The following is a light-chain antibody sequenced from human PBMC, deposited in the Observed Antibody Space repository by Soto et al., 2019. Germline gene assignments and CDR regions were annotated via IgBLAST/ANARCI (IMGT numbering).Light chain of an antibody. CDR3: SSYTRSSTSYV. V-gene: IGLV2-14*02. CDR2: EVS. Sequence: QSVLTQPASVSGSPGQSINISCTKTSSDVGSYNLVSWYQQHPGKAPKLLIYEVSNRPSRVSNRFSGSKSGNTASLTISGLQAEDEADYYCSSYTRSSTSYVFGTGTKVTVL. J-gene: IGLJ1*01. CDR1: SSDVGSYNL.